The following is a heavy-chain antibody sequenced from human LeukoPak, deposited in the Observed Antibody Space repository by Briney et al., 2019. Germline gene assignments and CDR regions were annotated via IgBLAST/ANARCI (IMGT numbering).Heavy chain of an antibody. V-gene: IGHV1-46*01. D-gene: IGHD6-13*01. CDR3: ARARIAAELPGFDY. J-gene: IGHJ4*02. CDR2: INPSGGST. CDR1: GGTFSSYA. Sequence: ASVKVSCKASGGTFSSYAISWVRQAPGQGLEWMGIINPSGGSTSYAQKFQGRVTMTRDTSTSTVYMELSSLRSEDTAVYYCARARIAAELPGFDYWGQGTLVTVSS.